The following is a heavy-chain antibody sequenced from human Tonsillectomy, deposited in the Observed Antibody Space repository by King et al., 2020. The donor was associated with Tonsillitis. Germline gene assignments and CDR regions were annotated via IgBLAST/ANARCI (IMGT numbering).Heavy chain of an antibody. D-gene: IGHD3-9*01. CDR3: VFDWVFIRAFDY. J-gene: IGHJ4*02. CDR2: ISHNGGDT. CDR1: GFTFSRYE. V-gene: IGHV3-64D*06. Sequence: EVQLVESGGGLVQPGGSLRLSCSASGFTFSRYEMHWVRQAPGKGLEHVSSISHNGGDTDYADSVKGRFTISRDNSKNTLYLQMSSLRAEDTAVYYCVFDWVFIRAFDYWGQGTLVTVSS.